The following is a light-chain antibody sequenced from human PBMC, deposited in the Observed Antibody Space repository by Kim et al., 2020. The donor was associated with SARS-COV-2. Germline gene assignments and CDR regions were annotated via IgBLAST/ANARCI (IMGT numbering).Light chain of an antibody. V-gene: IGLV3-19*01. CDR2: GKN. J-gene: IGLJ3*02. Sequence: AVGQTVRITCQGDRLRSYYASWYQQKQGQAPVLVIYGKNNRPSGIPDRFSGSSSGITASLTITGAQAEDEADYYCNSRDSSGNHLVFGGGTQLTVL. CDR3: NSRDSSGNHLV. CDR1: RLRSYY.